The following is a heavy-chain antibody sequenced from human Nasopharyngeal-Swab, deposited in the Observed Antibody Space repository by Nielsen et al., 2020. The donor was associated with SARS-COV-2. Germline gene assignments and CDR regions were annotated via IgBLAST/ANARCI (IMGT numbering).Heavy chain of an antibody. J-gene: IGHJ4*02. Sequence: ASVKVSCKASGYTFTSYAMHWMRQAPGQRLEWMGWINAGNGNTKYSQKFQGRVTITRDTSASTAYMELSSLRSEDTAVYYCARGGLLYYYDSSGYFFLDYWGQGTLVTVSP. V-gene: IGHV1-3*01. D-gene: IGHD3-22*01. CDR2: INAGNGNT. CDR1: GYTFTSYA. CDR3: ARGGLLYYYDSSGYFFLDY.